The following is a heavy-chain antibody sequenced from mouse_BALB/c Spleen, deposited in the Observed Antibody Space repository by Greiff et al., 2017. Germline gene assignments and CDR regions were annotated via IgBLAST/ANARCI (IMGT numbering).Heavy chain of an antibody. CDR1: GFSLTSYG. CDR2: IWAGGST. V-gene: IGHV2-9*02. D-gene: IGHD2-4*01. Sequence: VQLVESGPGLVAPSQSLSITCTVSGFSLTSYGVHWVRQPPGKGLEWLGVIWAGGSTNYNSALMSRLSISKDNSKSQVFLKMNSLQTDDTAMYYCASSITTGFAYWGQGTLVTVSA. J-gene: IGHJ3*01. CDR3: ASSITTGFAY.